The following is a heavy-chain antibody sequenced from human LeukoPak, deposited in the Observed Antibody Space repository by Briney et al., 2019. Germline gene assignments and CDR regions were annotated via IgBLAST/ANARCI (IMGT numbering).Heavy chain of an antibody. D-gene: IGHD2-2*01. J-gene: IGHJ3*02. CDR1: GGSLSGYY. CDR2: IHPSGRP. CDR3: ASALIVVVPAASLGAFDI. Sequence: PSETLSLTCGVYGGSLSGYYWTWIRQPPGKGLEWIGEIHPSGRPYYNPSLESRVTISVDTSKNQFSLKLSSVTAADTAVYYCASALIVVVPAASLGAFDIWGQGTMVTVSS. V-gene: IGHV4-34*01.